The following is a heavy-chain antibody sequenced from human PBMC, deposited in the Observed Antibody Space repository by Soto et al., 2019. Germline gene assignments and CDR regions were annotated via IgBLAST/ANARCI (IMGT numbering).Heavy chain of an antibody. CDR2: INPSSGST. D-gene: IGHD1-1*01. CDR1: GYTFSRSH. V-gene: IGHV1-46*01. J-gene: IGHJ4*02. CDR3: ARDDAYNYEY. Sequence: ASVKVSCKASGYTFSRSHVHWVRQAPGLGLEWMGIINPSSGSTNYAQKFQGRVTMTRDTSTSTVYMELSSLRSEDTAVYFCARDDAYNYEYWGQGTLVTVSS.